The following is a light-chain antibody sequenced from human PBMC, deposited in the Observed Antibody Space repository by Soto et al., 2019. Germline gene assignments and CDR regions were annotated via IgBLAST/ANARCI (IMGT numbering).Light chain of an antibody. J-gene: IGLJ1*01. V-gene: IGLV2-14*01. CDR1: SSDVGGYNY. CDR3: SSYTSSSTLLDV. Sequence: QSALTQPASVSGSPGQSITISCTGTSSDVGGYNYVSWYQQHPGKAPKLMIYDVSNRPSGVSNSFSGYKSGNTASLTISGLQAEDEADYYCSSYTSSSTLLDVFGTGTKLTVL. CDR2: DVS.